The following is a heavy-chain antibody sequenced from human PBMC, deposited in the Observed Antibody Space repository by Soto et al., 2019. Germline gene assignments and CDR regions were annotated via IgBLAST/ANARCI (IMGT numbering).Heavy chain of an antibody. CDR3: ARVGTSYARRGLDV. J-gene: IGHJ6*02. CDR2: IYYSGST. D-gene: IGHD7-27*01. V-gene: IGHV4-31*03. CDR1: GGAIDSGGYY. Sequence: SETLSLTCNVSGGAIDSGGYYWCWIRQHPGKGLEWIGYIYYSGSTYYNPSLKSRVSISIDTSKNQFSLELVSVTAADTAVYCCARVGTSYARRGLDVWGQGTTVTVSS.